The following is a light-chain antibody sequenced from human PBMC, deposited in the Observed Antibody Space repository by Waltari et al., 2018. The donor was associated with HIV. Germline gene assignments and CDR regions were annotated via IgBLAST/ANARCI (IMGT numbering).Light chain of an antibody. CDR3: GSYTATNSMM. V-gene: IGLV2-14*01. Sequence: QSALTQPAYVSGSPGQSITLSCTGPTSDAHSFDYVSCYQQHPGKVPTLIIYEVSFRASGVSNRFSASKSGNTTSLTISGLQAEDEAVYYCGSYTATNSMMFGGGTKLTVL. CDR1: TSDAHSFDY. CDR2: EVS. J-gene: IGLJ3*02.